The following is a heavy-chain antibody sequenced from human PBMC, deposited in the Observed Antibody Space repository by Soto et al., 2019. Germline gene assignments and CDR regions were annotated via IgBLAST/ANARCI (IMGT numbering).Heavy chain of an antibody. Sequence: SVKVSCKASGGTFSSYAISWVRQAPGQGLEWMGGIIPIFGTANYAQKFQGRVTITADESTSTAYMELSSLRSEDTAVHYCATKALITGTTDYYYYYGMDVWGQGTTVTVSS. V-gene: IGHV1-69*13. CDR1: GGTFSSYA. D-gene: IGHD1-20*01. CDR3: ATKALITGTTDYYYYYGMDV. J-gene: IGHJ6*02. CDR2: IIPIFGTA.